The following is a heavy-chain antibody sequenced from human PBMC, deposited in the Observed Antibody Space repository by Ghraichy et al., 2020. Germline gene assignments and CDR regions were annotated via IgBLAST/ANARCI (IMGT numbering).Heavy chain of an antibody. CDR3: ARTGPTGQQLVDYYYYYGMDV. V-gene: IGHV4-59*01. CDR2: IYYSGST. D-gene: IGHD6-13*01. Sequence: SETLSLTCTVSGGSISSYYWSWIRKPQGKGLEWIGYIYYSGSTNFNPSLKSRVTISVDTFKNKFSLKLSSVTAADTAVYYCARTGPTGQQLVDYYYYYGMDVCGQGNTVTVYS. J-gene: IGHJ6*02. CDR1: GGSISSYY.